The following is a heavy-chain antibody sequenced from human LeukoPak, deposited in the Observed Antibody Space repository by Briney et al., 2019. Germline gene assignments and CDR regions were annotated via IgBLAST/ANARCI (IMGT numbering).Heavy chain of an antibody. D-gene: IGHD3-3*01. J-gene: IGHJ6*03. V-gene: IGHV6-1*01. CDR2: TYYRSKWYN. CDR3: ARVPYYDFWSGYYNYYYYMDV. CDR1: GDSVSSNSAA. Sequence: SQTLSLTCAISGDSVSSNSAAWNRIRQSPSRGLEWLGRTYYRSKWYNDYAVSVKSRITINPDTSKNQFSLQLNSVTPEDTAVYYCARVPYYDFWSGYYNYYYYMDVWGKGTTVTISS.